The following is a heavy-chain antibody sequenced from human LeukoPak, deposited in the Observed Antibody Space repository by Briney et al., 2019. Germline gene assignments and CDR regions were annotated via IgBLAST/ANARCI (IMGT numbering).Heavy chain of an antibody. D-gene: IGHD1-26*01. Sequence: PSETLSLTCTVSGGSISSYYWSWIRQPAGKGLEWIGRIYTSGSTNYNPSLKSRVTMSVDTSKNQFSLKLSSVTAADTAVYYCARDGWRGEVGATGDFDYWGQGTLVTVSS. CDR2: IYTSGST. CDR3: ARDGWRGEVGATGDFDY. J-gene: IGHJ4*02. V-gene: IGHV4-4*07. CDR1: GGSISSYY.